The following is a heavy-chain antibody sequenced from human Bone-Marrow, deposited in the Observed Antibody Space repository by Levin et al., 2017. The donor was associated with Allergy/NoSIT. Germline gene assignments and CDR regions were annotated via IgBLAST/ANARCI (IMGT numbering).Heavy chain of an antibody. Sequence: ASVKVSCKASGGTFSSYAISWVRQAPGQGLEWMGGIIPIFGTANYAQKFQGRVTITADESTSTAYMELSSLRSEDTAVYYCARDHLGITMVRGVIMIIYDDGMDVWGQGTTVTVSS. CDR2: IIPIFGTA. D-gene: IGHD3-10*01. V-gene: IGHV1-69*13. CDR3: ARDHLGITMVRGVIMIIYDDGMDV. CDR1: GGTFSSYA. J-gene: IGHJ6*02.